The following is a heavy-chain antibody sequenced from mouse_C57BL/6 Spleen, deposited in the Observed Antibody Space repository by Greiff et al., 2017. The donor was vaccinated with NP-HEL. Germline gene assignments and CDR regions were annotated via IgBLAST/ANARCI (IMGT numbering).Heavy chain of an antibody. CDR2: IYPGNSDT. D-gene: IGHD1-1*01. CDR3: RIYYYGSSYFDY. CDR1: GYTFTSYW. V-gene: IGHV1-5*01. Sequence: EVQLQQSGTVLARPGASVKMSCKTSGYTFTSYWMHWVKQRPGQGLEWIGAIYPGNSDTSYNQKFKGKAKLTAVTSAITAYMELSSLTNEDSAVYYCRIYYYGSSYFDYWGQGTTLTVSS. J-gene: IGHJ2*01.